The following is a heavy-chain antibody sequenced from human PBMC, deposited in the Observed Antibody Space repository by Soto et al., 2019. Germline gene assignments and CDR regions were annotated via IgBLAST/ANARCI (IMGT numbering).Heavy chain of an antibody. CDR1: GFTFSSYW. CDR2: IKQDGSEK. J-gene: IGHJ2*01. CDR3: ARDQGIAVAGTHWYFDL. V-gene: IGHV3-7*03. Sequence: EVQLVESGGGLVQPGGSLRLSCAASGFTFSSYWMSWVRQAPGKGLEWVANIKQDGSEKYYVDSVKGRFTISRDNAKNSLYQQMNSLRAEDTAVYYCARDQGIAVAGTHWYFDLWGRGTLVTVSS. D-gene: IGHD6-19*01.